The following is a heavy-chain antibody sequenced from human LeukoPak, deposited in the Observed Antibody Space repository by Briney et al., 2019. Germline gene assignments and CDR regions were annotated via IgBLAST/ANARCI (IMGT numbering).Heavy chain of an antibody. CDR3: ARLTAEWLVSPSLVDY. Sequence: NPSETLSLTCVVSGGSISSDGYSWSWIRQPPGKGLEWIAYIYHSGNTYYNPSLKSRVTISVDTSKNQFSLKLSSVTAADTAVYYCARLTAEWLVSPSLVDYWGQGTLVTVSS. D-gene: IGHD6-19*01. CDR1: GGSISSDGYS. J-gene: IGHJ4*02. CDR2: IYHSGNT. V-gene: IGHV4-30-2*01.